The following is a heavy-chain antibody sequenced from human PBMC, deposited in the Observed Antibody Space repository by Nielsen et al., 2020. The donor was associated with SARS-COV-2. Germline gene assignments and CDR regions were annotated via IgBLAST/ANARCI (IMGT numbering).Heavy chain of an antibody. D-gene: IGHD2-2*01. CDR1: GFTFSSYG. V-gene: IGHV3-30*03. CDR2: ISYDGSNK. J-gene: IGHJ4*02. CDR3: AILKSDIVVVPAAMNFDY. Sequence: GESLKISCAASGFTFSSYGMHWARQAPGKGLEWVAVISYDGSNKYYADSVKGRFTISRDNSKNTLYLQMNSLRAEDTAVYYCAILKSDIVVVPAAMNFDYWGQGTLATVSS.